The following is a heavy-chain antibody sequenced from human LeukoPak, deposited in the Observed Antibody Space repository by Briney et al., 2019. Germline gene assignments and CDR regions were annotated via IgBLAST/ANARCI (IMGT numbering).Heavy chain of an antibody. J-gene: IGHJ4*02. CDR2: IRYDGTNK. Sequence: GGSLRLSCAASGFTFSSFGMHCIRYDGTNKYYADSVKGRFTISRDNSKNTLSLQMNSLRAEDTALYYCTKDLRYYYADNHSEMDEHDYWGQGTLVTVSS. V-gene: IGHV3-30*02. D-gene: IGHD4-23*01. CDR3: TKDLRYYYADNHSEMDEHDY. CDR1: GFTFSSFG.